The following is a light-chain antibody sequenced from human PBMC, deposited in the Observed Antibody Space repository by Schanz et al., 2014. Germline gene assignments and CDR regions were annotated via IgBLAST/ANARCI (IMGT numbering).Light chain of an antibody. CDR1: QSIRSN. Sequence: EIVMTQYPAILSVSPGDTATLSCRASQSIRSNLAWYQQKPGQAPRFLIYGASTRAAAIPGRFSGGGFGTEFTLTITSLQSEDFAVYYCQQYDNWPFTFGPGTKVDIK. CDR3: QQYDNWPFT. V-gene: IGKV3-15*01. J-gene: IGKJ3*01. CDR2: GAS.